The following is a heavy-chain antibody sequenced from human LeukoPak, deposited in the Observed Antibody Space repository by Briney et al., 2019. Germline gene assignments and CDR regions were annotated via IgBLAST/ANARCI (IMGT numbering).Heavy chain of an antibody. D-gene: IGHD3-10*01. CDR1: GFTFSSYA. CDR2: ISYDGSNK. Sequence: PGRSLRLSCAASGFTFSSYAMHWVRQAPGKGLEWVAVISYDGSNKYYADSVKGRFTISRDNAKNSLYLQMNSLRAEDTAVYYCARGLAVWGVSYIPLWGQGTLVTVSS. CDR3: ARGLAVWGVSYIPL. J-gene: IGHJ4*02. V-gene: IGHV3-30*04.